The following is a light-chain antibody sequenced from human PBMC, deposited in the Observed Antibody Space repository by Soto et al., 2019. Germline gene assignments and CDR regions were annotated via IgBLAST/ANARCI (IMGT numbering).Light chain of an antibody. CDR3: QQRSNWPT. CDR1: QSVSTY. V-gene: IGKV3-11*01. J-gene: IGKJ1*01. Sequence: EIVLTQSPATLSLSPGDRATLSCRASQSVSTYLAWYQQKPGQAPRLLIYDTTNRATGIPARFSGSGSGTDFTLTISSLEPEDFAVYYCQQRSNWPTFGQGTKVNFK. CDR2: DTT.